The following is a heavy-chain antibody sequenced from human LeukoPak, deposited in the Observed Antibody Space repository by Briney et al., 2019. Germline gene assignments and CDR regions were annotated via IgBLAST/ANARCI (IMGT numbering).Heavy chain of an antibody. V-gene: IGHV3-30*03. CDR1: GFTFSSYG. D-gene: IGHD3-10*01. Sequence: PGGSLRLSCAASGFTFSSYGMYWVRQAPGKGLEWVALISYDGSSKYYADSVKGRFTISRDNSKNTLYLQMNSLRAEDTAVYYCARGLISGVAVGYYFDYWGQGTLVTVSS. CDR3: ARGLISGVAVGYYFDY. CDR2: ISYDGSSK. J-gene: IGHJ4*02.